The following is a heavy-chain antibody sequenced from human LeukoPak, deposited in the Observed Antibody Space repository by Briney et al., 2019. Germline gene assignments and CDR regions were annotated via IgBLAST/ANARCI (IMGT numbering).Heavy chain of an antibody. CDR1: GASISSYY. CDR3: ARELQEGVVVPAPFDY. Sequence: SETLSLTCTVSGASISSYYWSWIRQPPGKGLEWIGYIYYSGNTNYNPSLKSRVTISVDTSKNQFSLRLSSVTAEDTAVYYCARELQEGVVVPAPFDYWGQGTLVTVSS. CDR2: IYYSGNT. D-gene: IGHD2-2*01. V-gene: IGHV4-59*01. J-gene: IGHJ4*02.